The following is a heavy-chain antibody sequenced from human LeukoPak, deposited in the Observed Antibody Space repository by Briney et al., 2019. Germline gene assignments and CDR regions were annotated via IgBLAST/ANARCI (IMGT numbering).Heavy chain of an antibody. CDR2: IIPIFGTA. J-gene: IGHJ5*02. Sequence: ASVKVSCKASGGTFSSYAISWVRQAPGQGLEWMGGIIPIFGTANYAQKFQGRVTITADKSTSTAYMELSSLRSVDTAVYYCARTQGLEYSYPRGFDPWGQGTLVTVSS. D-gene: IGHD5-18*01. CDR3: ARTQGLEYSYPRGFDP. CDR1: GGTFSSYA. V-gene: IGHV1-69*06.